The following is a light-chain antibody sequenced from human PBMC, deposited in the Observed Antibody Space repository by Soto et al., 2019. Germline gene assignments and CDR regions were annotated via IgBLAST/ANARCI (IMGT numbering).Light chain of an antibody. CDR2: LGS. J-gene: IGKJ5*01. Sequence: DIVMTQSPLSLPVTPGGPAPTPSGLGRGSRLVMGNNILDWNLQKPGQSPQLLIYLGSNRASGVPDRFSGSGSGTDFTLKISRVEAEDVGVYYCMQALQTSITFGQGTRLEIK. V-gene: IGKV2-28*01. CDR1: RGSRLVMGNNI. CDR3: MQALQTSIT.